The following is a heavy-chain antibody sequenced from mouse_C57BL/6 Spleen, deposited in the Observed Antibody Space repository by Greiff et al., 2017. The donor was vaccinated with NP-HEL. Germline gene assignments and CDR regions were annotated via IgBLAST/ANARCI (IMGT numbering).Heavy chain of an antibody. CDR3: ASIYYGNFFDY. D-gene: IGHD2-1*01. Sequence: VQLQQPGAELVKPGASVKLSCKASGYTFTSYWMHWVKQRPGQGLEWIGMIHPNRGSTNYNEKFKSKATLTVDKASSTAYMQLSSLTSEDSAVYYCASIYYGNFFDYWGQGTTLTVSS. CDR2: IHPNRGST. V-gene: IGHV1-64*01. J-gene: IGHJ2*01. CDR1: GYTFTSYW.